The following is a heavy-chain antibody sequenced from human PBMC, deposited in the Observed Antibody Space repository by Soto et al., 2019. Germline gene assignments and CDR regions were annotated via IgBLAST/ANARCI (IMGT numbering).Heavy chain of an antibody. J-gene: IGHJ4*02. CDR2: TYSGGTT. V-gene: IGHV3-53*01. CDR1: GFTVSRNY. Sequence: GGSLRLSCAASGFTVSRNYMSWVRQAPGRGLEWVSVTYSGGTTYYADSVKGRFTISRDNSKNTLYLQMNSLRAEDTAVYYCARGPHYSNLDYWGQGTLVTVSS. CDR3: ARGPHYSNLDY. D-gene: IGHD4-4*01.